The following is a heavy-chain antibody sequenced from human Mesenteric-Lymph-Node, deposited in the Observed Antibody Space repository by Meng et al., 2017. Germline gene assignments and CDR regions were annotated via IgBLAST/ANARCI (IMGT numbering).Heavy chain of an antibody. D-gene: IGHD5-24*01. CDR1: GFTFSIYS. CDR2: ISSSSSYI. CDR3: ARNVRLRDGYNSDY. J-gene: IGHJ4*02. Sequence: EAQLVESGGGLVKPGGSLSFSRAASGFTFSIYSMNRVRQAPGKGLEWVSSISSSSSYIYYADSVKGRFTISRDNAKNSLYLQMNSLRAEDTAMYYCARNVRLRDGYNSDYWGQGTLVTVSS. V-gene: IGHV3-21*01.